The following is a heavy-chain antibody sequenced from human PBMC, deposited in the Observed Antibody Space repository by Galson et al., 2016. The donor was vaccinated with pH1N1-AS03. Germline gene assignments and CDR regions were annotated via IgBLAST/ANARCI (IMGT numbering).Heavy chain of an antibody. J-gene: IGHJ3*02. CDR3: AYQMGPRGDQDAFDI. V-gene: IGHV4-39*07. Sequence: SETLSLTCTVSGGYFRSSNYYWGWIRQAPGKGLEWIASIYHSGSTFHNPSLKSRVTIAVDTSKNQFSLKVSSVTAADTAVYYCAYQMGPRGDQDAFDIWGQGTMVTVSS. D-gene: IGHD4-17*01. CDR1: GGYFRSSNYY. CDR2: IYHSGST.